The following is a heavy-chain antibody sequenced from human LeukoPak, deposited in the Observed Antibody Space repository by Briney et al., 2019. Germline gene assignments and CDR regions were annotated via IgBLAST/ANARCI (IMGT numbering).Heavy chain of an antibody. CDR3: ARDKVTGASYFDY. CDR1: GFTFSIYG. CDR2: IKQDGSEM. D-gene: IGHD7-27*01. Sequence: GGSLRLSCAASGFTFSIYGLHWVRQAPGKGLEWLANIKQDGSEMYYLDSVKGRFTISRDNAKNSLFLQMNSLRGDDTAIYYCARDKVTGASYFDYWGQGTLVTVSS. J-gene: IGHJ4*02. V-gene: IGHV3-7*01.